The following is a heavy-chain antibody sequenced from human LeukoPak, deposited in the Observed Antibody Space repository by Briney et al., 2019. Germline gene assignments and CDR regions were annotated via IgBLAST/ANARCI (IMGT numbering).Heavy chain of an antibody. V-gene: IGHV1-2*06. D-gene: IGHD6-19*01. Sequence: ASVKVSCKASGYTFTGYYMHWVRQAPGQGLEWMGRISPNSGGTNYAQKFQGRVTMTRDTSISTAYMELSRLRSDDTAVYYCAKSIAVAGKFVDYWGQGTLVTVSS. CDR3: AKSIAVAGKFVDY. CDR1: GYTFTGYY. J-gene: IGHJ4*02. CDR2: ISPNSGGT.